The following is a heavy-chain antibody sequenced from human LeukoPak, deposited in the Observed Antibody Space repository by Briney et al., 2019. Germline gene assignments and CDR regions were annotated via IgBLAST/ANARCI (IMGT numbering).Heavy chain of an antibody. Sequence: GGSLRLSCAASGFTFSTYWMTWVRQAPGKGLEWVANMKGDGSEIYYVDSVKGRFTISRDNAKNSLYLQMNSLRVEDTAVYYCARDWGDDYGDYVDYWGQGTLVIVSS. V-gene: IGHV3-7*01. D-gene: IGHD4-17*01. CDR2: MKGDGSEI. CDR1: GFTFSTYW. CDR3: ARDWGDDYGDYVDY. J-gene: IGHJ4*02.